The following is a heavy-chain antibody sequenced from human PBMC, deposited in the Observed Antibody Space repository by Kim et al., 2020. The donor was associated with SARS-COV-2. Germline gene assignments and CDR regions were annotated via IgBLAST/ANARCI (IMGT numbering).Heavy chain of an antibody. CDR2: IKSAGDT. CDR1: GFTFSSYD. V-gene: IGHV3-13*01. D-gene: IGHD6-19*01. CDR3: ARENLAVAEDGMDV. Sequence: GGSLRLSCAASGFTFSSYDMHWVRQATGKGLEWVSAIKSAGDTYYAGSVKGRFTISRENAKNSLYLQMNSLRAGDTAVYYCARENLAVAEDGMDVWGQGTTVTVFS. J-gene: IGHJ6*02.